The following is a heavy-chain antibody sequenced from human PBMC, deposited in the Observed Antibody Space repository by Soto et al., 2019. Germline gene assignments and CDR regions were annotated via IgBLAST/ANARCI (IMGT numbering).Heavy chain of an antibody. CDR3: AKADSGNYYGYYYYGMDV. CDR2: ISGSGGST. CDR1: GFTFSSYA. D-gene: IGHD1-26*01. J-gene: IGHJ6*02. V-gene: IGHV3-23*01. Sequence: GGSLRLSSAASGFTFSSYAMSWVRQSPGQGLEWVSVISGSGGSTYYPDSVKGRFTISRDNSKNTLYLQMNSLRAEDTAVYYCAKADSGNYYGYYYYGMDVWGQGTTVTVSS.